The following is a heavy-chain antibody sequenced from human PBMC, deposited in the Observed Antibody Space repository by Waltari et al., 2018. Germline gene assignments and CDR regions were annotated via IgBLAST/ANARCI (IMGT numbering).Heavy chain of an antibody. Sequence: QVQLVQSGAEVKKPGASVKVSCKASGYTFTNYAMHWVRQAPGQRLEWMGWIHAGNGDTKYSQKCQDRVTITRDTSASTAYMELSSLTSEDTAVYYCASVKVDTALDFDYWGQGTLVTVSS. CDR1: GYTFTNYA. V-gene: IGHV1-3*01. CDR3: ASVKVDTALDFDY. D-gene: IGHD5-18*01. J-gene: IGHJ4*02. CDR2: IHAGNGDT.